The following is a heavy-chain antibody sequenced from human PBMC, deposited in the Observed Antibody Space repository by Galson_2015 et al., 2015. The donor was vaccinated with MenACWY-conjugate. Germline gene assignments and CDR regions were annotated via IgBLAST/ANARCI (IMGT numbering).Heavy chain of an antibody. CDR1: GGSIGGYF. V-gene: IGHV4-59*01. CDR2: VYYSGST. J-gene: IGHJ6*02. CDR3: ARESSGSYYYAMAV. D-gene: IGHD6-19*01. Sequence: SETLSLTCTVSGGSIGGYFWSWIRQPPGKGLEWIAYVYYSGSTNYNPSLKSRVTISVDTSKNQFSLKLNSVTAADTAVYYCARESSGSYYYAMAVWGQGTTVTVSS.